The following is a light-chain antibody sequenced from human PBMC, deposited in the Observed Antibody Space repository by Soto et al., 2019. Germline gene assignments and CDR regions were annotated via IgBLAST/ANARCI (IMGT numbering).Light chain of an antibody. Sequence: VVMTQSPGTLSVSPGEGVTLSCRASQSVGNSLAWYQQKPGQAPRLLIFGASTRVTGIPARFSGSGSGTEFTLTITSLQSEDFAVYYCHQRQSWPRTFGQGTKVDI. CDR3: HQRQSWPRT. J-gene: IGKJ1*01. V-gene: IGKV3-15*01. CDR1: QSVGNS. CDR2: GAS.